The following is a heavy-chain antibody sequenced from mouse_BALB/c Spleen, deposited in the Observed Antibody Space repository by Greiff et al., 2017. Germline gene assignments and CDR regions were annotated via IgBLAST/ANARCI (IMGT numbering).Heavy chain of an antibody. J-gene: IGHJ3*01. Sequence: VQRVESGAELVRPGVSVKISCKGSGYTFTDYAMHWVKQSHAKSLEWIGVISTYYGDASYNQKFKGKATMTVDKSSSTAYMELARLTSEDSAIYYCARPTVGRAWFAYWGQGTLVTVSA. CDR1: GYTFTDYA. D-gene: IGHD1-1*01. CDR3: ARPTVGRAWFAY. V-gene: IGHV1S137*01. CDR2: ISTYYGDA.